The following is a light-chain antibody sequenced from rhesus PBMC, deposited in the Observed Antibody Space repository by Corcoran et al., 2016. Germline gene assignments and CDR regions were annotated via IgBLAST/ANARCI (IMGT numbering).Light chain of an antibody. CDR2: AAP. Sequence: DIQMTQSPSSLSASVGDRVTITCQASQGISNWLAWYQQKPGKAPKLLVYAAPSLQSGVTSRFSGSGSGTEFTLTIRSRTPEDFATYYCQQHDSNPPTFGQGTKVEIK. V-gene: IGKV1S4*01. J-gene: IGKJ1*01. CDR3: QQHDSNPPT. CDR1: QGISNW.